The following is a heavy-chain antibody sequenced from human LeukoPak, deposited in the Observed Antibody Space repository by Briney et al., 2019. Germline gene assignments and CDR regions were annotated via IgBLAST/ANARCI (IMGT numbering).Heavy chain of an antibody. V-gene: IGHV3-30-3*01. CDR1: GFTFNTYT. Sequence: GRSLRLSCAASGFTFNTYTIYWVRQAPGKGLEWVAVISYDESNKYYADSVKGRCTISRDNSKNTLYLKMNSLRDEHTAVYYCAKDQRWESTHYLDSWGQGTLVTVSS. CDR2: ISYDESNK. CDR3: AKDQRWESTHYLDS. J-gene: IGHJ4*02. D-gene: IGHD1-26*01.